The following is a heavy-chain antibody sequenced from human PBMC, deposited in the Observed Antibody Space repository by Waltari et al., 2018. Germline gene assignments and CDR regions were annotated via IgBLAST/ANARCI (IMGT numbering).Heavy chain of an antibody. J-gene: IGHJ5*02. CDR3: AKDRGIAANLFDP. D-gene: IGHD6-25*01. Sequence: EVQLVESGGGLVQPGGSLRLSCAVSGFTFSSYWMSWVRQAPGKGLEWVANIKQDGSVKNDWDAVKGRFTISRDNAKNSLYLQMNSLRAEDTAVYYCAKDRGIAANLFDPWGQGTLVTVSS. CDR2: IKQDGSVK. V-gene: IGHV3-7*01. CDR1: GFTFSSYW.